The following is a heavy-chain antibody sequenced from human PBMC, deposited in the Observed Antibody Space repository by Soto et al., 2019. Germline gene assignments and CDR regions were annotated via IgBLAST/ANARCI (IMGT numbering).Heavy chain of an antibody. V-gene: IGHV3-23*01. Sequence: GSLILSCADSGFTFSSYAMSWVRQAPGKGLEWVSAISGSGGSTYYADSVKGRFTISRDNSKNTLYLQMNSLRAEDTAVYYCAKDWTVVTPVDYFDYWGQGTLVTVSS. D-gene: IGHD2-21*02. J-gene: IGHJ4*02. CDR2: ISGSGGST. CDR3: AKDWTVVTPVDYFDY. CDR1: GFTFSSYA.